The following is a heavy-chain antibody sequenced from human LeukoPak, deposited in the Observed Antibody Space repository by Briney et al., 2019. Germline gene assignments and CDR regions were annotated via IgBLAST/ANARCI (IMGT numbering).Heavy chain of an antibody. CDR3: ERGKGWLDP. Sequence: HPGGSLRLSCAASGFTFSNNWMSWVRQAPGKGLEWAANINQDGSEKNYVDSVKGRFTISRDNAKNSVYLQMNSLRAEDTAVYYCERGKGWLDPWGQGILVTVSS. CDR1: GFTFSNNW. CDR2: INQDGSEK. V-gene: IGHV3-7*03. J-gene: IGHJ5*02.